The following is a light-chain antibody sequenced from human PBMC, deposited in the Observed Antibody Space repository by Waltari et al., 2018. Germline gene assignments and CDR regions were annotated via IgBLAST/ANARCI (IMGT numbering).Light chain of an antibody. V-gene: IGKV1-16*02. J-gene: IGKJ1*01. CDR3: QQYNSYPWT. CDR2: AAA. CDR1: QDIRNY. Sequence: IQMTQSPSSLSASVGDRVTITCRASQDIRNYLAWFQQKPGQAPKSLIYAAASLQSGVPSKFSGSGSGTDFTLTISSLQPGDVATYYCQQYNSYPWTFGQGTKVEIK.